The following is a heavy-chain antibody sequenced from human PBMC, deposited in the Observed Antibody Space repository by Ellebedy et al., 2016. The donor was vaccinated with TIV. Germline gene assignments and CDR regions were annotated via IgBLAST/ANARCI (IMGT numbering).Heavy chain of an antibody. J-gene: IGHJ6*02. V-gene: IGHV1-18*01. Sequence: AASVKVSCKASGYTFSSYGISWVRQAPGQGLEWMGGTSGYNGNTNYAQKLQGRVTMTTDTSTNTAYMEVRSLRADDTAVYYCSRDRMRADPRSSYYYGMDVWGQGTTVTVSS. CDR2: TSGYNGNT. D-gene: IGHD3-16*02. CDR1: GYTFSSYG. CDR3: SRDRMRADPRSSYYYGMDV.